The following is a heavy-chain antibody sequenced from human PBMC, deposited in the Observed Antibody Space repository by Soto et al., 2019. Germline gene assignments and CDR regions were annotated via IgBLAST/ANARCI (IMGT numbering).Heavy chain of an antibody. D-gene: IGHD1-26*01. CDR1: GYTFTSYG. Sequence: QVQLVQSGAEVKKPGASVKVSCKASGYTFTSYGIIWVRQAPGQGLEWMGWISAYNGNTNYAQKLQGRVTMTTDTSTSTAYMELRSLRSDDTAVYYCARERRELLPPDYWYFDLWGRGTLVTVSS. V-gene: IGHV1-18*01. CDR2: ISAYNGNT. CDR3: ARERRELLPPDYWYFDL. J-gene: IGHJ2*01.